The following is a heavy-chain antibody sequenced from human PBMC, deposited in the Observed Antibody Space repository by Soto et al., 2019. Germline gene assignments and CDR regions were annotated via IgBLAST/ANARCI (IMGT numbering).Heavy chain of an antibody. CDR1: GYTFTSYD. D-gene: IGHD2-2*01. CDR2: MNPNSGNT. J-gene: IGHJ5*02. CDR3: ARGRYCSSTSCYQRRWFYP. Sequence: GASVKVSCKASGYTFTSYDINWVRQATGQGLEWMGWMNPNSGNTGYAQKFQGRVTMTRNTSISTAYMELSSLRSEDAAVYYCARGRYCSSTSCYQRRWFYPWGQGTLVTVSS. V-gene: IGHV1-8*01.